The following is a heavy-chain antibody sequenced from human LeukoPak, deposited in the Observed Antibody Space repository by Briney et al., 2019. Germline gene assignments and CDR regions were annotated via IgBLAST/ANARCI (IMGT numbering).Heavy chain of an antibody. CDR1: GGSISSSNYY. D-gene: IGHD1-26*01. V-gene: IGHV4-39*01. CDR2: SYYSRST. J-gene: IGHJ4*02. Sequence: SETLSLTCTVSGGSISSSNYYWGWIRQPPGEGLGWIGSSYYSRSTYSNPSHKSRVTISVDTSKHQFSLKLRSVTAADTAVYCCARQGVGSGSYYYFDYWGQGTLATVSS. CDR3: ARQGVGSGSYYYFDY.